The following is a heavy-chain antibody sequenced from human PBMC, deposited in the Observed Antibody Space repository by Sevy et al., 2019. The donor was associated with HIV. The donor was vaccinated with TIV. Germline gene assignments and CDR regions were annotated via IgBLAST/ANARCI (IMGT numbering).Heavy chain of an antibody. V-gene: IGHV4-34*01. Sequence: LLQLRRPCPSPALSMVGPSVVTTGAGSASPPGKGLEWIGEINHSGSTNYNPSLKSRVTISVDTSKNQFSLKLSSVTAADTAVYYCARHCSGTSCSHTFDIWGQGTMVTVSS. D-gene: IGHD2-2*01. CDR1: VGPSVVTT. CDR3: ARHCSGTSCSHTFDI. J-gene: IGHJ3*02. CDR2: INHSGST.